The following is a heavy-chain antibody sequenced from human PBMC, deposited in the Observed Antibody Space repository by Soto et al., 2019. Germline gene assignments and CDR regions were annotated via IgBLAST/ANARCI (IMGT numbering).Heavy chain of an antibody. J-gene: IGHJ6*01. V-gene: IGHV4-34*01. CDR3: ASRARLRIKSLGMDV. D-gene: IGHD3-16*02. CDR2: INHSGST. CDR1: GGSFSGYY. Sequence: SETLSLTCAVYGGSFSGYYWSWIRQPPGKRLEWIGEINHSGSTNYNPSLKSRVTISVDTSKNQFSLKLSSVTAADTAVYYCASRARLRIKSLGMDVWGQGTTVTVSS.